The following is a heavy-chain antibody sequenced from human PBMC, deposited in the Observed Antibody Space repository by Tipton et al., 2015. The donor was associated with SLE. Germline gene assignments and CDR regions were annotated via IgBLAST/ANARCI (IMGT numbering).Heavy chain of an antibody. V-gene: IGHV5-10-1*01. CDR1: GYSFTSYW. J-gene: IGHJ4*02. CDR2: IDPSDSYT. D-gene: IGHD6-19*01. Sequence: QSGAEVKKPGESLRISCKGSGYSFTSYWISWVRQMPGKGLEWMGRIDPSDSYTNYSPSFQGHVTISADKSISTAYLQWSSLKASDTAMYYCARHPGYSSGPLLYFDYWGQGTLVTVSS. CDR3: ARHPGYSSGPLLYFDY.